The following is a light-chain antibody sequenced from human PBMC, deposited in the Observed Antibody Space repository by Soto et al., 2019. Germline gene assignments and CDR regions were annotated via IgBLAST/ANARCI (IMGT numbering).Light chain of an antibody. Sequence: DIQMTQSPSSLSASVGDRVTITCRASQVIDNYIAWYQQQPGKVPRLLIYAGSVLQAGVPPRFTGSGSGTDFTLTISSLQPEDVATYFCQKYNSAPWTFGQGTKVEIK. CDR2: AGS. J-gene: IGKJ1*01. CDR1: QVIDNY. V-gene: IGKV1-27*01. CDR3: QKYNSAPWT.